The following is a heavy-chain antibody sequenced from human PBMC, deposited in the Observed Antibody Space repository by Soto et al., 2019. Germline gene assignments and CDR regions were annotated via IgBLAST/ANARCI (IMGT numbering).Heavy chain of an antibody. J-gene: IGHJ4*02. Sequence: LSLTCTVSGGSISSGDYYWSWIRQPPGKGLEWIGYIYYSGSTYYNPSLKSRVTISVDTSKNQFSLKLSSVTAADTAVYYCASEYYYDSSGHGGHFDYWGQGTLVTVSS. V-gene: IGHV4-30-4*01. CDR3: ASEYYYDSSGHGGHFDY. CDR1: GGSISSGDYY. CDR2: IYYSGST. D-gene: IGHD3-22*01.